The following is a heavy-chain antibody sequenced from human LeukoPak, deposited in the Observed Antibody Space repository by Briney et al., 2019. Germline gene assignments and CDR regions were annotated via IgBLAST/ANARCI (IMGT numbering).Heavy chain of an antibody. CDR3: ARGDDSSGWRGAAFDI. Sequence: PGGSLRLSCAASGFTFSSYWMHWVRQAPGKGLVWVSRINSDGTSTHYADSVKGRYTISRDNAKNSLYLQMNSLRAEDTALYYCARGDDSSGWRGAAFDIWGQGTMVTVSS. V-gene: IGHV3-74*01. J-gene: IGHJ3*02. CDR2: INSDGTST. CDR1: GFTFSSYW. D-gene: IGHD6-19*01.